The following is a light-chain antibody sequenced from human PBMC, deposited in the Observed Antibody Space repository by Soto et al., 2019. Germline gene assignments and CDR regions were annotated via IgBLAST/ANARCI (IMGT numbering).Light chain of an antibody. Sequence: QSVLTQPPSVSGAPGQRVTISCTGSSSNIGAGYDVHWYQQLPGTAPKLLIYGNSNRPSGVPDRFSGAKSGTSASLAITGLQAEDEAAYYCQSYDSSLRGWKVFGGGTQLTVL. J-gene: IGLJ2*01. CDR2: GNS. CDR1: SSNIGAGYD. V-gene: IGLV1-40*01. CDR3: QSYDSSLRGWKV.